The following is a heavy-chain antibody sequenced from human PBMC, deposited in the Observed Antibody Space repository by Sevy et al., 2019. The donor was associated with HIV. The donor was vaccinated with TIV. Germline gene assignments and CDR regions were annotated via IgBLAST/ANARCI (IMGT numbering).Heavy chain of an antibody. CDR1: GFTFSSYG. D-gene: IGHD1-26*01. CDR3: ARDWASGWEPYYFDY. CDR2: IWYDGSNK. V-gene: IGHV3-33*01. J-gene: IGHJ4*02. Sequence: GGSLRLSCAASGFTFSSYGMHWVRQAPGKGLEWVAVIWYDGSNKYYAHSVKGRFTISRDNSKNTLYLQMNSLRAEDTAVYYCARDWASGWEPYYFDYWGQGTLVTVSS.